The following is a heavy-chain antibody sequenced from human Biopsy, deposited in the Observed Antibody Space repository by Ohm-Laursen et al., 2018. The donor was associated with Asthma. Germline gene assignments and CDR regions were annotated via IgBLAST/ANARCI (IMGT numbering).Heavy chain of an antibody. D-gene: IGHD3-3*01. CDR3: ARGPEWSGLDI. CDR1: GLSSSAYY. V-gene: IGHV4-34*01. CDR2: SDHRGNT. Sequence: ETLSLTCSMYGLSSSAYYWTWIRQTPGKGLEWIGESDHRGNTNTNATLKSRVTISKAKSANEFSLKMKSVTAADTAIYYCARGPEWSGLDIWGQGTTVTVSS. J-gene: IGHJ6*02.